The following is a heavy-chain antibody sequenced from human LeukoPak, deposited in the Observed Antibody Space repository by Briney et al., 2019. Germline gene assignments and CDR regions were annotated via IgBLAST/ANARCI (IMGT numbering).Heavy chain of an antibody. CDR3: ARDTPTYYYDNSGYYDSGIDWFDP. CDR1: GYSISSGYY. V-gene: IGHV4-38-2*02. Sequence: SETLSLTCTVSGYSISSGYYWGWIRQPPGKGLEWIGSMYHSGSTYYNPSLKSRVTISVDTSKNQFSLKLSSVTAADTAVYYCARDTPTYYYDNSGYYDSGIDWFDPWGQGTLVTVSS. D-gene: IGHD3-22*01. CDR2: MYHSGST. J-gene: IGHJ5*02.